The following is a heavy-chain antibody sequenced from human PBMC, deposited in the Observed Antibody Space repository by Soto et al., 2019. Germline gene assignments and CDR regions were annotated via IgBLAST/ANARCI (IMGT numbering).Heavy chain of an antibody. CDR1: GFTFSSYW. CDR3: ASNDYSNYRNYYYYYMDV. J-gene: IGHJ6*03. V-gene: IGHV3-7*01. D-gene: IGHD4-4*01. Sequence: GGSLRLSCTASGFTFSSYWMSWVRQAPGKGLEWVANIKQDGSEKYYVDSVKGRFTISRDNAKNSLYLQMNSLRAEDTAVYYCASNDYSNYRNYYYYYMDVWGKGTTVTVSS. CDR2: IKQDGSEK.